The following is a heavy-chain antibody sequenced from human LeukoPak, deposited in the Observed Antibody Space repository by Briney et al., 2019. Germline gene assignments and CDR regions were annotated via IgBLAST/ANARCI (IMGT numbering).Heavy chain of an antibody. Sequence: GSLRLSCAASGFTVSSNYMSWVRQAPGKGLEWVSVIYSGGSTYYADSVKGRFTISRDNSKNTLYLQMNSLRAEDTAVYYCARDTYYDILTGYYSDAFDIWGQGTMATVSS. V-gene: IGHV3-66*01. D-gene: IGHD3-9*01. CDR1: GFTVSSNY. CDR2: IYSGGST. CDR3: ARDTYYDILTGYYSDAFDI. J-gene: IGHJ3*02.